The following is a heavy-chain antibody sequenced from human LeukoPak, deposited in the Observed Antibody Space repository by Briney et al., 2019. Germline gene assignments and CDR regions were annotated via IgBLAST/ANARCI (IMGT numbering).Heavy chain of an antibody. V-gene: IGHV4-34*01. Sequence: SETLSLTCSVYGGSFSDYYGSWIRQSPGKGLEWIGEIDDGGNTNYNPSLMSRVIVSMEKSKKQFSLVMRSVAAADTAVYYCARFSRITWGDWGNAFASLRHGKTVVVSS. D-gene: IGHD2-21*02. CDR3: ARFSRITWGDWGNAFAS. J-gene: IGHJ3*02. CDR1: GGSFSDYY. CDR2: IDDGGNT.